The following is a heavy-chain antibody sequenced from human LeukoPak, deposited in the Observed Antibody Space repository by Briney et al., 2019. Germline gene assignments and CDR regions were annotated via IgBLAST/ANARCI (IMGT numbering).Heavy chain of an antibody. V-gene: IGHV3-21*01. CDR1: GFTFSSYA. J-gene: IGHJ4*02. D-gene: IGHD6-6*01. CDR3: ARGDGVEYSSSELFDY. Sequence: PGGSLRLSCAASGFTFSSYAMSRVRQAPGKGLEWVSSISSSSSYIYYADSVKGRFTISRDNAKNSLYLQMNSLRAEDTAVYYCARGDGVEYSSSELFDYWGQGTLVTVSS. CDR2: ISSSSSYI.